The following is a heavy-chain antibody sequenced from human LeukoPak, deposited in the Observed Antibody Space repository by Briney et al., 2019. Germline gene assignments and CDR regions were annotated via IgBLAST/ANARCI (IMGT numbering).Heavy chain of an antibody. CDR3: AREGVVVIAEDAFDI. D-gene: IGHD2-21*01. V-gene: IGHV3-66*01. CDR2: IYSGGDT. Sequence: GGSLRLSCVASGFTVSNNYMTWVRQAPGKGLEWVSLIYSGGDTDSADSVKGRFSISRDNAKNSLYLQMNSLRAEDTAVYYCAREGVVVIAEDAFDIWGQGTMVTVSS. CDR1: GFTVSNNY. J-gene: IGHJ3*02.